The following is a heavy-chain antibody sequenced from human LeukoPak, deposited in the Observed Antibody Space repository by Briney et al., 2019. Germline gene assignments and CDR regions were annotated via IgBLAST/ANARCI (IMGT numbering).Heavy chain of an antibody. J-gene: IGHJ6*02. CDR3: ARDSPVVPAAIFYYHYGMDV. V-gene: IGHV1-46*01. CDR2: INPSGGST. Sequence: ASVKVSCKSSGYTFTSYYMHWVRQAPGQGLEWMGIINPSGGSTSYAQKFQGRVTMTRDTSTSTVYMELSSLRSEDTAVYYCARDSPVVPAAIFYYHYGMDVWGQGTTVTVSS. CDR1: GYTFTSYY. D-gene: IGHD2-2*01.